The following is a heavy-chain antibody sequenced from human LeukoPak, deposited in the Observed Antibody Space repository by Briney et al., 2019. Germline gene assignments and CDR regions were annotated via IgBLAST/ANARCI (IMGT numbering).Heavy chain of an antibody. D-gene: IGHD1-26*01. Sequence: PSQTLSLTCTVSGDSISRGRYYWSWVRQPAGKELEWIGRIYASGKTDYNPYTPSLKSRVAMSLDTSKNQVSLYLTSVTAADTAMYFCARSFSEKFYFESWGQGTLVTVSS. V-gene: IGHV4-61*02. CDR3: ARSFSEKFYFES. J-gene: IGHJ4*02. CDR1: GDSISRGRYY. CDR2: IYASGKT.